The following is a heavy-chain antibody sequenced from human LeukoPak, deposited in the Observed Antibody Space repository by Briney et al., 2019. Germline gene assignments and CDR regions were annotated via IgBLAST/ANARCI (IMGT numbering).Heavy chain of an antibody. J-gene: IGHJ5*02. D-gene: IGHD3-22*01. V-gene: IGHV1-3*01. CDR1: GYTFTSYA. CDR2: INAGNGNT. CDR3: ARDPYDSSGYYWFDP. Sequence: ASVKVSCKASGYTFTSYAMHWVRQAPGQRLEWMGWINAGNGNTKYSQKLQGRVTMTTDTSTSTAYMELRSLRSDDTAVYYCARDPYDSSGYYWFDPWGQGTLVTVSS.